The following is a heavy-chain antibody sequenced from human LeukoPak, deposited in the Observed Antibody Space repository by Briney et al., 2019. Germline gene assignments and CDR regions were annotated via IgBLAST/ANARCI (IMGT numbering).Heavy chain of an antibody. D-gene: IGHD4-17*01. V-gene: IGHV4-59*01. CDR2: IYYSGST. CDR3: ARVSYGDSGYFDY. CDR1: GGSISSNY. Sequence: SETLSLTCTVSGGSISSNYWSWIRQPPGKGLEWIGYIYYSGSTKYNPSLKSRVTISVDTSKNQFSLKVSSVTAADTAVYYCARVSYGDSGYFDYWGQGTLVTVSS. J-gene: IGHJ4*02.